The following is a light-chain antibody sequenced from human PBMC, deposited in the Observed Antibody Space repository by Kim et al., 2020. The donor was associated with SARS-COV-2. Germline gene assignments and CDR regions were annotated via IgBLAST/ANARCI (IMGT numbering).Light chain of an antibody. J-gene: IGLJ3*02. Sequence: SYELTQPPSVSVSPGQTARITCSGDALPKKYAYWYQQKSGQAPVLVIYEDSKLPSGIPERFSGSSSGTMATLTISGAQVEDEADYYCYSTDSSGNHWVFGGGNQLTVL. CDR2: EDS. V-gene: IGLV3-10*01. CDR1: ALPKKY. CDR3: YSTDSSGNHWV.